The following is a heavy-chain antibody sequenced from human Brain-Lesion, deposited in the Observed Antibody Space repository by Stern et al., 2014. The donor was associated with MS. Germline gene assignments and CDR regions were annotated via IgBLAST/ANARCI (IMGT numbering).Heavy chain of an antibody. CDR3: AKDKKDSSGWNLXXXXMDV. CDR1: GFTFSSYG. J-gene: IGHJ6*02. CDR2: IWVDGTKK. V-gene: IGHV3-33*06. D-gene: IGHD6-19*01. Sequence: VQLVESGGGVVQPGRSLRLSCAVSGFTFSSYGMYWVRQAPGKGLEWVAGIWVDGTKKNYIESVKGRFTISRDNSKNTLSLQMTSLRAEDTAVYYCAKDKKDSSGWNLXXXXMDVWGQGTXXIVSS.